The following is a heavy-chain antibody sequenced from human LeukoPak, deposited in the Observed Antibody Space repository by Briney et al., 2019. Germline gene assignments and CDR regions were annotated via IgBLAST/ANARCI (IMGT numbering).Heavy chain of an antibody. V-gene: IGHV4-39*07. CDR3: ARLVYDSRGYYFDY. Sequence: SETLSLTCTVFGGSVSSRSYYWSWIRQPPGKGLEWIGEINHSGSTNYNPSLKSRVTISVDTSKNQFSLKLRSVTAADTAVYHCARLVYDSRGYYFDYWGQGTLVTVSS. CDR1: GGSVSSRSYY. D-gene: IGHD3-22*01. J-gene: IGHJ4*02. CDR2: INHSGST.